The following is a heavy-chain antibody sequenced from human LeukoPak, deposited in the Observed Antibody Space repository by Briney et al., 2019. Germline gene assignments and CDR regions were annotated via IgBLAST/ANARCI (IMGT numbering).Heavy chain of an antibody. CDR1: GFTFSTYG. D-gene: IGHD7-27*01. CDR2: ISPSGDIT. Sequence: GGSLRLSCAASGFTFSTYGMNWVRQAPGKGLEWVSGISPSGDITYYADSVMGRFSISRDNLKSTVSLQMSSLRAEDTALYYCVRDLHWGGFDVWGQGTMVTVSS. J-gene: IGHJ3*01. CDR3: VRDLHWGGFDV. V-gene: IGHV3-23*01.